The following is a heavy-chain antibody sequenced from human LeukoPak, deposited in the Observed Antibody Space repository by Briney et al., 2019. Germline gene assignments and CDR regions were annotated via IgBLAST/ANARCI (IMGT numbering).Heavy chain of an antibody. J-gene: IGHJ6*04. Sequence: GGSLRLSCAASGFTFSSYWMSWVRQAPGKGLEWVANIKQDGSEKYYVDSVKGRFTISRDNAKNSLYLQMNSLRAEDTAVYYCARDGRARFGGPYYYYGMDVWGKGTTVTVPS. D-gene: IGHD3-10*01. CDR2: IKQDGSEK. V-gene: IGHV3-7*03. CDR1: GFTFSSYW. CDR3: ARDGRARFGGPYYYYGMDV.